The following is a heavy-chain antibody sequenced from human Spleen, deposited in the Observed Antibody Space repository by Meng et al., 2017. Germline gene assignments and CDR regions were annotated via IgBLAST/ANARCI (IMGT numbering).Heavy chain of an antibody. CDR1: GYSISSGYY. V-gene: IGHV4-38-2*02. CDR2: IYQIGTT. Sequence: GSLRLSCTVSGYSISSGYYWAWIRQPPGKGLEWIGSIYQIGTTYYNPSLKSRVTISVDMSKNQFSLKLSSVTAADTAVYYCARDQMATAYYYGMDVWGQGTTVTVSS. CDR3: ARDQMATAYYYGMDV. D-gene: IGHD5-24*01. J-gene: IGHJ6*02.